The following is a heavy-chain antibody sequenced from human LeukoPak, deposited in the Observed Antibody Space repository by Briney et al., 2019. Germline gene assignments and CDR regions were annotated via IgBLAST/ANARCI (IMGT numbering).Heavy chain of an antibody. Sequence: GGSLRLSCVGSGFTFSSYWMSWVRQAPGRGLEWVANMKQDGSEGYYVDSVKGRFTISRDNAKNSLYLQMNSLRAEDTAVYYCARGKTTVTPGYFDYGGQGTLVTVSP. CDR3: ARGKTTVTPGYFDY. CDR1: GFTFSSYW. V-gene: IGHV3-7*03. J-gene: IGHJ4*02. D-gene: IGHD4-17*01. CDR2: MKQDGSEG.